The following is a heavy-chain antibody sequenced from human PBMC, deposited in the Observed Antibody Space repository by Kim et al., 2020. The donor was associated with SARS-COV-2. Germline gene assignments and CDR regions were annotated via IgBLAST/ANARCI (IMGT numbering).Heavy chain of an antibody. CDR3: ARQHGDSPGYGMDV. D-gene: IGHD4-17*01. Sequence: PSFQGQVTISADKSISTAYLQWSSLKASDTAMYYCARQHGDSPGYGMDVWGQGTTVTVSS. J-gene: IGHJ6*02. V-gene: IGHV5-51*01.